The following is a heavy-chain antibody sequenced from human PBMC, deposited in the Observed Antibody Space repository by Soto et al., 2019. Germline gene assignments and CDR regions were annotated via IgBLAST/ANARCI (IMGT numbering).Heavy chain of an antibody. Sequence: KFQGRVTITRDTSASTAYMELSSLRSEDTAVYYCARCSSWPINNAFDIWGQGTMVTVSS. D-gene: IGHD6-13*01. V-gene: IGHV1-3*01. J-gene: IGHJ3*02. CDR3: ARCSSWPINNAFDI.